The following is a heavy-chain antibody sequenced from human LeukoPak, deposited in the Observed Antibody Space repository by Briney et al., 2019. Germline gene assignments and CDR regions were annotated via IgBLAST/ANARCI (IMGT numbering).Heavy chain of an antibody. D-gene: IGHD3-22*01. Sequence: GGSLRLSCAASGFTFSSYWMSWVRQAPGKGLEWVANIKQDGSEKYYVDSVKGRFTISRDNAKNSLYLQMNSLRAEDTAVYYCARARYYYDSSGYYPAYYYYYGMDVWGQGTTVTVSS. CDR3: ARARYYYDSSGYYPAYYYYYGMDV. CDR2: IKQDGSEK. CDR1: GFTFSSYW. J-gene: IGHJ6*02. V-gene: IGHV3-7*01.